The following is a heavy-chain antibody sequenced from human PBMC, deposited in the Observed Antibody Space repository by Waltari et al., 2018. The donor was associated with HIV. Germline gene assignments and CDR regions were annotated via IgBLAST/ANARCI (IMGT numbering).Heavy chain of an antibody. CDR1: GFSFDEYD. Sequence: EVQLVESGGGVVQPGRSLRLSCGGTGFSFDEYDRYWVGHVPVRVMGWGAVIRGIGGQIALADSLNGRFTLSSYNAKKALVLQMNSLRPEDTAWYQGAGRKGIIVVAGGNDDFEVWGQGTKVTVSS. V-gene: IGHV3-9*01. CDR3: AGRKGIIVVAGGNDDFEV. J-gene: IGHJ3*01. CDR2: IRGIGGQI. D-gene: IGHD3-22*01.